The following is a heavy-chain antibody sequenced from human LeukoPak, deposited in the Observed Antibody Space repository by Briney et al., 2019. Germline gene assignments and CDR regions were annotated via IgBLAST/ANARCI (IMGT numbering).Heavy chain of an antibody. J-gene: IGHJ4*02. Sequence: SSVKVSCKASGYTFTSYGISWVRQAPGQGLEWMGWISAYNGNTNYAQKLQGRVTMTTDTSTSTAYMELRSLRSDDTAVYYCARQVRGGHSGYDYNFDYWGQGTLVTVSS. CDR2: ISAYNGNT. D-gene: IGHD5-12*01. V-gene: IGHV1-18*01. CDR3: ARQVRGGHSGYDYNFDY. CDR1: GYTFTSYG.